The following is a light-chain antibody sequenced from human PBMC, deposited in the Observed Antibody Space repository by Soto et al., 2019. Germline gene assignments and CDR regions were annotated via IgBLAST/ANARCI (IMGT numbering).Light chain of an antibody. CDR3: QQYDNLPLS. CDR2: DAS. CDR1: QDISNY. V-gene: IGKV1-33*01. Sequence: DIRMTQSPSSLSASVGDRVTITCQASQDISNYLNWYQQKPGKAPKLVISDASNLETGAPSRFSGSGSGTDVTFTISSLQPEDIGTYFCQQYDNLPLSFGPGTTVEI. J-gene: IGKJ3*01.